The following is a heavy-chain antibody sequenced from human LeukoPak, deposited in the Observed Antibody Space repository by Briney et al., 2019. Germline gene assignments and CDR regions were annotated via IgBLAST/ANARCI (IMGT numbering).Heavy chain of an antibody. V-gene: IGHV3-30*18. CDR2: ISYDGSNK. J-gene: IGHJ4*02. CDR1: GFTFSSYD. Sequence: GGSLRLSCAASGFTFSSYDMHWVRQAPGKGLEWVAVISYDGSNKYYADSVKGRFTISRDNSKNTLYLQMNSLRTEDTAVYYCAKGGERWLIQTYFDYWGQGTLVTVSS. CDR3: AKGGERWLIQTYFDY. D-gene: IGHD6-19*01.